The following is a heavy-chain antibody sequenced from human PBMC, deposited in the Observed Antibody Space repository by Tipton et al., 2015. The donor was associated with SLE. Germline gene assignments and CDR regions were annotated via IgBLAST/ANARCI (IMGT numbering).Heavy chain of an antibody. J-gene: IGHJ4*02. D-gene: IGHD4-17*01. CDR2: IYYGGGT. Sequence: TLSLTCTVSGDSISNGDDYWSWIRQPPGKGLEWIGNIYYGGGTYYNPSLESRVTISLDTSKNQFSLKLSSVTVADTAVYYCAKDYNHDNADYNWGQGKLVIVSS. V-gene: IGHV4-30-4*08. CDR3: AKDYNHDNADYN. CDR1: GDSISNGDDY.